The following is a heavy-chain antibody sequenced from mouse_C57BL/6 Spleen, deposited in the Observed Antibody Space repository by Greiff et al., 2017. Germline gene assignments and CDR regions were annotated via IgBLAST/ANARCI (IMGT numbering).Heavy chain of an antibody. D-gene: IGHD2-12*01. V-gene: IGHV1-54*01. CDR2: INPGSGGT. Sequence: VQLHQSGAELVRPGTSVKVSCKASGYAFTNYLIEWVKQRPGQGLEWIGVINPGSGGTNYNEKFKGKATLTADKSSSTAYMQLSSLTSEDSAVYFCARKGDYSWGQGTLVTVSA. J-gene: IGHJ3*01. CDR3: ARKGDYS. CDR1: GYAFTNYL.